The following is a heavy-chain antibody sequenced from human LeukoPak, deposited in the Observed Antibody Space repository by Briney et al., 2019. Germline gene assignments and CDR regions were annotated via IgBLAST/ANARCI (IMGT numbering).Heavy chain of an antibody. V-gene: IGHV3-30*02. CDR3: AKDRLRWSPADY. D-gene: IGHD4-23*01. Sequence: GGSLRLSCAASGFTFSSYGMHWVRQAPGKGLEWVAFIRYDGSNKYYADSVKGRFTISRDNSKNTLYLQMNSLRAEDTAVYYCAKDRLRWSPADYWGQGTLVTVSS. CDR1: GFTFSSYG. CDR2: IRYDGSNK. J-gene: IGHJ4*02.